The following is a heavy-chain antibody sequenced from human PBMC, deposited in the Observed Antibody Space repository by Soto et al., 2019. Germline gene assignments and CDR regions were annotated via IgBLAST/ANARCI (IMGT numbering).Heavy chain of an antibody. CDR3: ARDKITGLFDY. V-gene: IGHV4-34*01. D-gene: IGHD2-8*02. J-gene: IGHJ4*02. CDR1: GGSFSGYY. CDR2: INHSGST. Sequence: PSETLSLTCAVSGGSFSGYYWTWIRQPPGTGLEWIGEINHSGSTNYNPSLKSRVTISVDTSKNQFSLKLTSVTAAGTAVYYCARDKITGLFDYWGQGTLVTVSS.